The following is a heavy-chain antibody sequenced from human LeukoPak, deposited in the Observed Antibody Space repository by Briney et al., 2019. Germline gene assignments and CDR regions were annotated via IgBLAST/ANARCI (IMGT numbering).Heavy chain of an antibody. J-gene: IGHJ5*02. V-gene: IGHV1-24*01. CDR1: GYTVTELS. CDR2: FDPEDGET. D-gene: IGHD6-19*01. CDR3: ASGVAGGNWFDP. Sequence: ASVKVSCKVSGYTVTELSMHWVRQAPGKGLEWMGGFDPEDGETIYAQKFQGRVTMTEDTSTDTAYMELSSLRSEDTAVYYCASGVAGGNWFDPWGQGTLVTVSS.